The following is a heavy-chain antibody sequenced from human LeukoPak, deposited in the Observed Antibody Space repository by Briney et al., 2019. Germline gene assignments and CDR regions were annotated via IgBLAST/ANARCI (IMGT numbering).Heavy chain of an antibody. Sequence: PSETLSLTCAVSGGSISSSSYYWGWIRQPPGKGLEWIGNIHYSGSTYYNPSLKSRVTISVDTSKNHFSLKLSSVTAADTAVYYCARGYYYDSTGWDYWGQGTLVTVSS. CDR1: GGSISSSSYY. V-gene: IGHV4-39*07. CDR3: ARGYYYDSTGWDY. CDR2: IHYSGST. J-gene: IGHJ4*02. D-gene: IGHD3-22*01.